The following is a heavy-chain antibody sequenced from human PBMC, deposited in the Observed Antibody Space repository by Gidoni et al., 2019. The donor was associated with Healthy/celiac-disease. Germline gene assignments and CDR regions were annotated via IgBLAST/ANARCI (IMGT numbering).Heavy chain of an antibody. V-gene: IGHV1-69*01. J-gene: IGHJ5*02. D-gene: IGHD3-16*02. CDR3: ARVGGGSYRYTGSWFDP. Sequence: QGLEWMGGIIPIFGTANYAQEFQGRVTITADESTSTAYMELGSLRSEDTAVYYCARVGGGSYRYTGSWFDPWGQGTLVTVSS. CDR2: IIPIFGTA.